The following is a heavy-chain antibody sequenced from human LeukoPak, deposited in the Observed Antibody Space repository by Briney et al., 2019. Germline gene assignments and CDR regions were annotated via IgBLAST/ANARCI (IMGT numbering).Heavy chain of an antibody. D-gene: IGHD1-1*01. Sequence: ASVKVSCKASGYTFTGNYMHWVRQAPGQGPEWMGRINCNSGGTMYAQNLQGRVTMTRVTSITTAYMELSSLTSDDTAVYYCARDLSSTSNWEFDFWGRGTLVTVSS. CDR3: ARDLSSTSNWEFDF. V-gene: IGHV1-2*06. CDR2: INCNSGGT. J-gene: IGHJ4*02. CDR1: GYTFTGNY.